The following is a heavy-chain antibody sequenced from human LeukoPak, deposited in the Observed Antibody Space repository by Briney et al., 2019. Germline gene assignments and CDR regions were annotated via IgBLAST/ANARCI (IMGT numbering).Heavy chain of an antibody. V-gene: IGHV1-46*01. CDR1: GYTFISYY. D-gene: IGHD4-23*01. J-gene: IGHJ4*02. CDR2: INPSGGST. Sequence: ASVKVSCKAFGYTFISYYMNWVRQAPGQGLEWMGIINPSGGSTSYAQEFQGRVTMTRDTSTSTVYMELSSLRSEDTAVYYCARGRLSTVVSPLWDWGQGTLVTVSS. CDR3: ARGRLSTVVSPLWD.